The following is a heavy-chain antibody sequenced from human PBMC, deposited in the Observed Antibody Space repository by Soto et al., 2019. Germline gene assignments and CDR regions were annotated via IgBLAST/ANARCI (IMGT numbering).Heavy chain of an antibody. CDR2: IIPIFGTA. CDR3: ATVPRIQLWFAYYYGMDV. Sequence: ASVKVSCKASGGPFSSYAISWVRQAPGQGLEWMGGIIPIFGTANYAQKFQGRVTITADESTSTAYMELSSLRSEDTAVYYCATVPRIQLWFAYYYGMDVWGQGTTVTVSS. J-gene: IGHJ6*02. CDR1: GGPFSSYA. V-gene: IGHV1-69*13. D-gene: IGHD5-18*01.